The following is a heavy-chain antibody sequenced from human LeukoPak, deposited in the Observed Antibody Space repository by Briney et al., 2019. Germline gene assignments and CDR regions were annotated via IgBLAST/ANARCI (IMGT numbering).Heavy chain of an antibody. CDR2: INHSGST. CDR1: GGSFRGYY. CDR3: ARGTFWSGSTLYYGLDV. V-gene: IGHV4-34*01. D-gene: IGHD3-3*01. J-gene: IGHJ6*02. Sequence: SETLSLTCAVYGGSFRGYYWSWIREPPGKGLEWIGEINHSGSTNYNPSLKSRVTISVDTSKNQFSLKLSSVTAADTAVYYCARGTFWSGSTLYYGLDVWGQGTTVTVSS.